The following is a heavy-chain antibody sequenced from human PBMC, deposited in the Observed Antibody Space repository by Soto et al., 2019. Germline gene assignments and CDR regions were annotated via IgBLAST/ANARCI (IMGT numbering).Heavy chain of an antibody. V-gene: IGHV1-2*04. Sequence: ASVKVSCKASGYSFTDYHIHRVRQAPGQGLEWLGRINPKSGGTSTAQKFQGWVTMATDTSISTASMELTRLTSDDTAIYYCARGDSTDCSNGVCSFFYNHDMDVWGQGTTVTVSS. CDR2: INPKSGGT. D-gene: IGHD2-8*01. CDR3: ARGDSTDCSNGVCSFFYNHDMDV. CDR1: GYSFTDYH. J-gene: IGHJ6*02.